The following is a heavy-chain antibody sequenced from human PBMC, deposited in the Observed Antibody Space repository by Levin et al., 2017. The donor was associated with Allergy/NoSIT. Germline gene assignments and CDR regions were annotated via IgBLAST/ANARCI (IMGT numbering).Heavy chain of an antibody. CDR2: ISYDGSNK. V-gene: IGHV3-30*18. CDR1: GFTFSSYG. D-gene: IGHD2-15*01. J-gene: IGHJ4*02. CDR3: AKDYAGGLYCSGGSCYSAYYFDY. Sequence: AGGSLRLSCAASGFTFSSYGMHWVRQAPGKGLEWVAVISYDGSNKYYADSVKGRFTISRDNSKNTLYLQMNSLRAEDTAVYYCAKDYAGGLYCSGGSCYSAYYFDYWGQGTLVTVSS.